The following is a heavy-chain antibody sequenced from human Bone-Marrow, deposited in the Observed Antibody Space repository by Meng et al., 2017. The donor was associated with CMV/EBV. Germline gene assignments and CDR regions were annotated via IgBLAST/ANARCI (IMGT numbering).Heavy chain of an antibody. CDR2: TYYRSKWYN. D-gene: IGHD6-13*01. V-gene: IGHV6-1*01. Sequence: SQTLSLTCANSGDSVSSNSAAWNWIRQSPSRGLEWLGRTYYRSKWYNDYALSVKSRITINPDTSKNQFSLQLNAVTPEDTAVYYCARDRSSWNYYYYGMDVWGQGTTVTVSS. CDR3: ARDRSSWNYYYYGMDV. J-gene: IGHJ6*02. CDR1: GDSVSSNSAA.